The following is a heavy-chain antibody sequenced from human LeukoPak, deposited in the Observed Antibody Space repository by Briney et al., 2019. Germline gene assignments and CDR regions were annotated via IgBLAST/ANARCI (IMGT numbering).Heavy chain of an antibody. D-gene: IGHD6-19*01. V-gene: IGHV3-33*01. Sequence: VRSLRLSCAASGFTFSSYGMHWVRQAPGKGLEWVAVIWYDGSNKYYADSVKGRFTISRDNSKNTLYLQMNSLRAEDTAVYYCARLVSSGWSFFDYWGQGTLDPVSS. J-gene: IGHJ4*02. CDR1: GFTFSSYG. CDR2: IWYDGSNK. CDR3: ARLVSSGWSFFDY.